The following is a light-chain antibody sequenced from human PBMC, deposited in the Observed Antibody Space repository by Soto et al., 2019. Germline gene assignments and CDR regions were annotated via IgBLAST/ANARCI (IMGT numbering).Light chain of an antibody. J-gene: IGKJ1*01. Sequence: EIVLTQSPGTLPSSPGERATLSCRASQIVTSKYLAWYQQKPGQAPRLLIFGASIRATGLPDRFSGGGSGTDFTLTISRLEPEDFAVYYCQQYGSSPGTFGQGTKVDIK. CDR2: GAS. V-gene: IGKV3-20*01. CDR1: QIVTSKY. CDR3: QQYGSSPGT.